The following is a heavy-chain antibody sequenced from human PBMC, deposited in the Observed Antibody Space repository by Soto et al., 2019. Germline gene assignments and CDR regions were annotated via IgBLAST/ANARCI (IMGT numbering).Heavy chain of an antibody. V-gene: IGHV3-23*01. CDR1: GFTFGTNA. CDR3: ANAKLG. J-gene: IGHJ4*02. CDR2: ISGRGGST. D-gene: IGHD7-27*01. Sequence: EVQLLESGGGLVQPGGSLGPSFEASGFTFGTNALSWARQAPGKGRGWVSAISGRGGSTYYADSVKGRFTISRDNSKNTLYLQMNSLRAEDTAVYYCANAKLGGGQGTLVTVSS.